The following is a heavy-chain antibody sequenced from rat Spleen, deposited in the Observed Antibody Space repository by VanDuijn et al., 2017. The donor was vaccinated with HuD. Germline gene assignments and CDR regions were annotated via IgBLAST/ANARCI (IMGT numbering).Heavy chain of an antibody. CDR3: ARRTRVSHWYFDF. J-gene: IGHJ1*01. CDR2: ISTGGSI. D-gene: IGHD1-4*01. V-gene: IGHV5S13*01. CDR1: GFTFSNYG. Sequence: EVQLVESGGGLVQPGRSLKLSCAASGFTFSNYGMAWVRQTPTKGLEWVASISTGGSIYYPDSVKGRFTISRDNAQNTLYLQMNSLRSEDTATYYCARRTRVSHWYFDFWGPGTMVTVSS.